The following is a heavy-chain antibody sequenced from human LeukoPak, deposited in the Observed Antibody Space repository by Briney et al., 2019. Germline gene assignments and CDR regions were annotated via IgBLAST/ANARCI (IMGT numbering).Heavy chain of an antibody. CDR1: GGSMSSYH. CDR2: IYYSGST. J-gene: IGHJ4*02. V-gene: IGHV4-59*05. D-gene: IGHD3-9*01. CDR3: AKRNYDILTGYFQDYDY. Sequence: SETLSLTCAVSGGSMSSYHWSWIRQPPGKGLEWIGSIYYSGSTYYNPSLKSRVTISVDTSKNQFSLKLSSVTAADTAVYYCAKRNYDILTGYFQDYDYWGQGTLVTVSS.